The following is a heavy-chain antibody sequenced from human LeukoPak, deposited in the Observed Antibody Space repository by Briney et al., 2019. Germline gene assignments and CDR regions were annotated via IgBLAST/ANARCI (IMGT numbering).Heavy chain of an antibody. Sequence: GGSLRLSCAASGFTFSSYAMNWVRQAPGKGLEWVSAISGSSGRTYYADFAKGRFTISRDNAKNSLYLQMNSLRVEDTAVYYCAGGIEDSRAQPVSQWFDPWGQGTLVTVSS. CDR3: AGGIEDSRAQPVSQWFDP. CDR2: ISGSSGRT. J-gene: IGHJ5*02. D-gene: IGHD3-16*01. V-gene: IGHV3-23*01. CDR1: GFTFSSYA.